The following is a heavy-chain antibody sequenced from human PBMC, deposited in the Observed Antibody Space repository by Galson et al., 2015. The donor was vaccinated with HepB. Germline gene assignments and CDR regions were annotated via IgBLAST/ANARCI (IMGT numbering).Heavy chain of an antibody. D-gene: IGHD6-19*01. CDR2: ITPSGDNT. Sequence: YAMSWVRQAPGKGLEWVSAITPSGDNTYSADSMKGRFTISRDNSKNTLFLQMNSLRPDDTAIYFCAKVFPEKTDGWYRQALYYFDSWGHGTRVTVSS. J-gene: IGHJ4*01. CDR1: YA. V-gene: IGHV3-23*01. CDR3: AKVFPEKTDGWYRQALYYFDS.